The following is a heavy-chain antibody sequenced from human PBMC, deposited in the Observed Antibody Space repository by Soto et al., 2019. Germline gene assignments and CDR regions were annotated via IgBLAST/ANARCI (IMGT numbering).Heavy chain of an antibody. CDR3: ARRETGSWSFVS. D-gene: IGHD6-13*01. CDR2: IYYSGDS. J-gene: IGHJ4*02. V-gene: IGHV4-59*01. Sequence: SETLSLTCTVSGGSISNYYWNWIRQPPGKGLEWIGYIYYSGDSNYNPSLKSRVTISADTSKNQFSLKLTSVTAAHSALYYCARRETGSWSFVSWGPGTLVTVSS. CDR1: GGSISNYY.